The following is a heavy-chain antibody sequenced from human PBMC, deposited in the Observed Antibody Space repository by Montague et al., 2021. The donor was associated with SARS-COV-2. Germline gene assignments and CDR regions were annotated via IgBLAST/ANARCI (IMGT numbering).Heavy chain of an antibody. D-gene: IGHD3-10*01. V-gene: IGHV4-34*01. Sequence: SETLSLTCAVHGSSFSGYYWNWIRQSPGKGLEWIGEINHGGSTKFSPSLKGRLTISTDTSKNQFSLKLTSVAAADTAVYYCARLRDGVVPSPILGVGPFYSYYSMDVWGRGTPVTASS. CDR2: INHGGST. J-gene: IGHJ6*03. CDR1: GSSFSGYY. CDR3: ARLRDGVVPSPILGVGPFYSYYSMDV.